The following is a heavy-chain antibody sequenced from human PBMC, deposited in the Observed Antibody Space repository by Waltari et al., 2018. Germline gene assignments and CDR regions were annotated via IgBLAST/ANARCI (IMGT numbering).Heavy chain of an antibody. CDR2: ISYDGSKK. D-gene: IGHD3-16*02. J-gene: IGHJ4*02. V-gene: IGHV3-30*18. Sequence: QVQLVESGGGVVQPGGSLRLSCAASGFTFSSYGMHWVRQAPGKGLGWVGVISYDGSKKFFPDFAKVRFTMSRDNSKNTMYLQMNSLRADDTAMYYCAKEVYDHVWGSYRYPLDYWGQGTLVTVSS. CDR3: AKEVYDHVWGSYRYPLDY. CDR1: GFTFSSYG.